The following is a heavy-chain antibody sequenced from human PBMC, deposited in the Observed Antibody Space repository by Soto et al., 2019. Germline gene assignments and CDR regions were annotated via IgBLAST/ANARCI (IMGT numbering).Heavy chain of an antibody. CDR1: GGTFSSYA. D-gene: IGHD3-22*01. CDR2: IIPMFGTA. Sequence: QVQLVQSGAEVKKPGSSVKVSCKTSGGTFSSYAISWVRQAPGQGLEWMGGIIPMFGTANYAQKFQGRVTITADEATRTADLXRSSLRSEDTAVYYCARSRANYYDSRGYYYSTFDYWGQGTLVTVSS. V-gene: IGHV1-69*12. J-gene: IGHJ4*02. CDR3: ARSRANYYDSRGYYYSTFDY.